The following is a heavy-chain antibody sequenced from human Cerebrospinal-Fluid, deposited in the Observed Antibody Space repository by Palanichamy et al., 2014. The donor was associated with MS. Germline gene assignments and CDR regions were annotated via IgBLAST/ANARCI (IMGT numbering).Heavy chain of an antibody. CDR3: ARVHRGWTGYFGVRREPSHYGLDV. CDR1: GGSISGGAYS. J-gene: IGHJ6*02. Sequence: QVKLQQSGPGLVKPSQTLSLTCAVSGGSISGGAYSWSWIRQPPGKGLEWIGYIFDNGNTYYNLSLKSRVTISIDTSKNQFSLKLSSVTAADTAVYYCARVHRGWTGYFGVRREPSHYGLDVWGQGTTVTVSS. D-gene: IGHD3/OR15-3a*01. V-gene: IGHV4-30-4*07. CDR2: IFDNGNT.